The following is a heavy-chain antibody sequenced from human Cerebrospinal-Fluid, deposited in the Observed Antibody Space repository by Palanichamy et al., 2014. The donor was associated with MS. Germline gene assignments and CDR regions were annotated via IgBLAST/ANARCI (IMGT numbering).Heavy chain of an antibody. D-gene: IGHD1-14*01. J-gene: IGHJ6*02. CDR3: AKAIRRTKAGISPGPFHYHYGMDV. V-gene: IGHV3-30*18. CDR1: GFSFSSFG. CDR2: ISYDGNNE. Sequence: QVQLVESGGGVVQPGRSLRLSCTASGFSFSSFGMHWVRQAPGQGLEWVALISYDGNNEYYADSVKGRFIISRDHSKNTLYLQMNSLRTEDTAVYFCAKAIRRTKAGISPGPFHYHYGMDVWGQGTTVTVSS.